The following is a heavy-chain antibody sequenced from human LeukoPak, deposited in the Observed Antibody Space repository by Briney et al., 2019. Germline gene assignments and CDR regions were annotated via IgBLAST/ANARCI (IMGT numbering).Heavy chain of an antibody. CDR1: GFTFDDYG. J-gene: IGHJ4*02. CDR2: ISWNGGST. CDR3: ARSGVGYCTNGVCFVDY. V-gene: IGHV3-20*04. Sequence: PGGSLRLSCAASGFTFDDYGMSWVRQAPGKGLEWVSGISWNGGSTGYADSVKGRVTISRDNAKNSLYLQMNSLRAEDTALYYCARSGVGYCTNGVCFVDYWGQGTLVTVSS. D-gene: IGHD2-8*01.